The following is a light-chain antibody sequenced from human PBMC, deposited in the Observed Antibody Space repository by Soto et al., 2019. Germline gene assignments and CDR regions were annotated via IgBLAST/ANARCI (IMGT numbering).Light chain of an antibody. V-gene: IGLV3-21*02. Sequence: SYELTQPPSVSVAPGQTARITCGGNNIGSKTVHWYQQKPGQAPVLVVYADTDRPSGIPERFSGSNSENTATLTISRVEAGDEADYYCQVWDSSSNRVVFGGGTQLTVL. CDR3: QVWDSSSNRVV. CDR2: ADT. J-gene: IGLJ2*01. CDR1: NIGSKT.